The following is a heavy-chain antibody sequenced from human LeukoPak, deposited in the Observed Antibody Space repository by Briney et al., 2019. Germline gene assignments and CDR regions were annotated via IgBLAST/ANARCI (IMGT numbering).Heavy chain of an antibody. V-gene: IGHV4-59*08. D-gene: IGHD4-17*01. CDR2: IYYSGST. Sequence: SETLSLTCTVSGGSISSYYWSWIRQPPGKGLEWIGYIYYSGSTNYNPSLKSRVTISVDTSKNQFSLKLSSVTAADTAVYYCARTPTVTFFDYWGQGTLVTVSS. CDR3: ARTPTVTFFDY. J-gene: IGHJ4*02. CDR1: GGSISSYY.